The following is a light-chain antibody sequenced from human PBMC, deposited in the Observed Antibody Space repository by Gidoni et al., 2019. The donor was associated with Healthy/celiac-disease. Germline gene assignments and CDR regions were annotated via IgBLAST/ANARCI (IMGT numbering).Light chain of an antibody. J-gene: IGKJ1*01. Sequence: EIVLTQSPAPLSLSPGERATLSCRASQSVSSYLAWYQQKPGQAPRLLIYDASNRATGIPARFSGSGSGTDFTLTISSLVPEDFAVYYCQQRSNWPCTFGQGTKVEIK. V-gene: IGKV3-11*01. CDR3: QQRSNWPCT. CDR2: DAS. CDR1: QSVSSY.